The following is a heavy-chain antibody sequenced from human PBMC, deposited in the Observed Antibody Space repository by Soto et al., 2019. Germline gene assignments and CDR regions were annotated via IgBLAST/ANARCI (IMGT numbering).Heavy chain of an antibody. J-gene: IGHJ4*02. CDR1: GGSISSGGYY. D-gene: IGHD5-12*01. Sequence: LSLTCTVSGGSISSGGYYWSWVRQHPGKGLEWMGYIYYSGSTYYNPSLKSRVTISVDTSKNQFSLKLSSVTAADTAVYYCARAAGYSGYGYYFDYWGQGTQVTVSS. CDR3: ARAAGYSGYGYYFDY. V-gene: IGHV4-31*03. CDR2: IYYSGST.